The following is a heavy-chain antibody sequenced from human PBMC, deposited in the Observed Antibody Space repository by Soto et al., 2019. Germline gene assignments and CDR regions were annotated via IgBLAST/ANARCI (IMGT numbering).Heavy chain of an antibody. V-gene: IGHV4-39*01. Sequence: SETLSLTCTVSGGSISSSSYYWGWIRQPPGKGLEWIGSIYYSGSTYYNPSLKSRVTISVDTSKNQFSLKLSSVTAADTAVYYCARHVDDILTYYYYYMDVWGKGTMVTVSS. D-gene: IGHD3-9*01. CDR2: IYYSGST. CDR1: GGSISSSSYY. J-gene: IGHJ6*03. CDR3: ARHVDDILTYYYYYMDV.